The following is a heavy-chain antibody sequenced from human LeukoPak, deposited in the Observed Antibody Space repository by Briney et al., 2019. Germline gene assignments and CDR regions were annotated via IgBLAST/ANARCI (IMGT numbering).Heavy chain of an antibody. CDR1: GGSLSSYY. CDR3: ARRGRNNWFDP. V-gene: IGHV4-59*08. D-gene: IGHD1-26*01. CDR2: IYYSGST. J-gene: IGHJ5*02. Sequence: SETLSLTCTVSGGSLSSYYWSWIRQPPGKGLEWIGYIYYSGSTNYNPSLKSRVSISVDTSKNQFSLKLSSVTAADTAVYYCARRGRNNWFDPWGQGTLVTVSS.